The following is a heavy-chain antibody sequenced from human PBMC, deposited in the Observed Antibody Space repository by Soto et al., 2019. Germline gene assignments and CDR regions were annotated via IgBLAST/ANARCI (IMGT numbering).Heavy chain of an antibody. CDR2: IYYSGST. CDR1: GGSISSYY. D-gene: IGHD3-9*01. V-gene: IGHV4-59*08. J-gene: IGHJ5*02. Sequence: SETLSLTWTVSGGSISSYYWSWIRQPPGKGLEWIGYIYYSGSTNYNPSLKSRVTISVDTSNNQVSLRLNSVTPEDTAVYFCARGPGILNPWGQGTLVTVSS. CDR3: ARGPGILNP.